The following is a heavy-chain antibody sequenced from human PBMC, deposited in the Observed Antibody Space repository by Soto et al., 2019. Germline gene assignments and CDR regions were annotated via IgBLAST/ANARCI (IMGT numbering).Heavy chain of an antibody. CDR2: IYSDGST. Sequence: EVQLVESGGGLVQSGGSLRLSCAASGFTVNSNYMSWVRQAPGKGLEWVSVIYSDGSTYYADTVKGRFIISRDNSNTTLYVQMNSLRAEDTAVYYCATLTKYDILTGFYPCWGQGTLVTVSS. V-gene: IGHV3-66*01. D-gene: IGHD3-9*01. CDR3: ATLTKYDILTGFYPC. CDR1: GFTVNSNY. J-gene: IGHJ4*02.